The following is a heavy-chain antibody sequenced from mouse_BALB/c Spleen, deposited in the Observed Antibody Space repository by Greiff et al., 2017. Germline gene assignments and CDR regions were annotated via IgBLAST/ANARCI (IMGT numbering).Heavy chain of an antibody. CDR1: GFNIKDYY. CDR3: THYGQLRGFAY. D-gene: IGHD1-1*01. V-gene: IGHV14-4*02. CDR2: IDPENGDT. J-gene: IGHJ3*01. Sequence: EGQLQQSGAELVRSGASVKLSCTASGFNIKDYYMHWVKQRPEQGLEWIGWIDPENGDTEYAPKFQGKATMTADTSSNTAYLQLSSLTSEDTAVYYCTHYGQLRGFAYWGQGTLVTVSA.